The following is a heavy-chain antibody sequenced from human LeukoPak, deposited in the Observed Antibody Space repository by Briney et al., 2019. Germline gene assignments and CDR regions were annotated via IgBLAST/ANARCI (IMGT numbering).Heavy chain of an antibody. CDR2: ISSSSSYI. CDR1: GFTFSSYS. V-gene: IGHV3-21*01. D-gene: IGHD2-2*01. Sequence: GGSLRLSCAGSGFTFSSYSMNWVRQAPGKGLEWVSSISSSSSYIYYADSAKGRFSISRDDAENSLYLQMNSLRAEDTAVYYCARDALRDSTEGIILPGAMGYWGQGTLVTVSS. J-gene: IGHJ4*02. CDR3: ARDALRDSTEGIILPGAMGY.